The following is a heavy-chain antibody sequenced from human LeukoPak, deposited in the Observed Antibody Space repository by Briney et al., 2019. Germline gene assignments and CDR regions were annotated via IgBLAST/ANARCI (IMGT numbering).Heavy chain of an antibody. V-gene: IGHV4-39*01. J-gene: IGHJ4*02. D-gene: IGHD3-3*01. CDR2: IFYNGNT. CDR3: TRRPKEPGFWSGYVDS. CDR1: GAIIKREGFN. Sequence: SETLSLTCSVSGAIIKREGFNWDWIRQPPGKGLGYIGSIFYNGNTYYNPSLVSRVTISVNTSKNQFSLKLSSVTAADTAVYYCTRRPKEPGFWSGYVDSWGQGPLVTVSS.